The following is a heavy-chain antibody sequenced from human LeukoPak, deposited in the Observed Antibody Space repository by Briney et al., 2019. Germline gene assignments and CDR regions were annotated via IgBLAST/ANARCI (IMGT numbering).Heavy chain of an antibody. CDR2: IKQDGSEK. V-gene: IGHV3-7*01. Sequence: GGSLRLSGAASGFTFSSYWMSWVRQAPGKGLEWVPNIKQDGSEKYYVDSVKGRFTISRDNAKNSLYLQMNSLRAEDTAVYYCARVGWLPVPIDYWGQGTLVTVSS. CDR1: GFTFSSYW. D-gene: IGHD6-19*01. J-gene: IGHJ4*02. CDR3: ARVGWLPVPIDY.